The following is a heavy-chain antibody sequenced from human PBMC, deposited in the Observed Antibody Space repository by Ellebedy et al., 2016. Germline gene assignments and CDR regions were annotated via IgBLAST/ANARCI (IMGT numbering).Heavy chain of an antibody. V-gene: IGHV4-59*02. CDR2: VFYGGST. CDR1: GGSVDTYY. CDR3: ARDVSLYSSSPSFDS. Sequence: SETLSLXCSVSGGSVDTYYWTWIRQSPGKGLEWIGYVFYGGSTKYNPSLRSRVTISLDTSKNQFSLKVTSVAAADTAVYYCARDVSLYSSSPSFDSWGPGTLATVSS. D-gene: IGHD6-6*01. J-gene: IGHJ4*02.